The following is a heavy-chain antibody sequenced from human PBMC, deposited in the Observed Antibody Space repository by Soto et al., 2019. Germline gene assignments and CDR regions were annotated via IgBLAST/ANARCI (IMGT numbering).Heavy chain of an antibody. CDR3: ARDYVPAAPYYYYYGMDV. CDR2: IIPIFGTA. Sequence: SVKVSCKASGGTFSSYAISWVRQAPGQGLEWMGEIIPIFGTANYAQKFQGRVTITADESTSTAYMELSSLRSEDTAVYYCARDYVPAAPYYYYYGMDVWGQGTTVTVSS. V-gene: IGHV1-69*13. J-gene: IGHJ6*02. CDR1: GGTFSSYA. D-gene: IGHD2-2*01.